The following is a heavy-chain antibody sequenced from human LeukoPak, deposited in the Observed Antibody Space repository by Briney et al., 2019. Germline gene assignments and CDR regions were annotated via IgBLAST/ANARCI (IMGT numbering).Heavy chain of an antibody. Sequence: GGSLRLSCAASGFTFSSYAMTWVRQAPGKGLEWVANIKQDGSEKYYVDSVKGRFTISRDNAKNSLYLQMNSLRAEDTAVYYCASVTYYDFWSWDWGQGTLVTVSS. CDR2: IKQDGSEK. CDR1: GFTFSSYA. J-gene: IGHJ4*02. CDR3: ASVTYYDFWSWD. D-gene: IGHD3-3*01. V-gene: IGHV3-7*01.